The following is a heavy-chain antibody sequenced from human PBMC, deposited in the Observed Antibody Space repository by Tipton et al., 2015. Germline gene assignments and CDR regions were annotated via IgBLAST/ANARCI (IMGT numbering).Heavy chain of an antibody. CDR2: IKSKADGGTT. J-gene: IGHJ4*02. Sequence: SLRLSCAASGFTFSGGWMSWVRQSPGKGLEWVGRIKSKADGGTTDYAAPVKGRFTISRDDSVDTLYLQMNSLRAEDTALYYCAKDQGYCSTNNCPFDYWGRGTLVTASS. CDR3: AKDQGYCSTNNCPFDY. D-gene: IGHD2-2*01. V-gene: IGHV3-15*01. CDR1: GFTFSGGW.